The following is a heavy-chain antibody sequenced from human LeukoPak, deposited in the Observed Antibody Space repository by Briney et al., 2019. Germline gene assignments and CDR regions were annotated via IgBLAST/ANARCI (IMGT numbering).Heavy chain of an antibody. J-gene: IGHJ3*02. Sequence: KASETLSLTCTVSGGSISSYYWSWLRQPPGKGLEYIGYTHYSGSTNYNPSLKSRVTISLDMSGNQFSLRLSSVTAADTAVYYCASGYCGGACQLGGVDMWGQGTMVTVPS. CDR3: ASGYCGGACQLGGVDM. V-gene: IGHV4-59*01. D-gene: IGHD2-21*02. CDR1: GGSISSYY. CDR2: THYSGST.